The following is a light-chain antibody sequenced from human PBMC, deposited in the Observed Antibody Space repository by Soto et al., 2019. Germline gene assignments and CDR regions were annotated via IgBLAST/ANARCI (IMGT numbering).Light chain of an antibody. J-gene: IGLJ2*01. V-gene: IGLV1-40*01. CDR1: SSNIGAGFH. CDR2: ANT. CDR3: QSYDSSLSAVV. Sequence: QSVLTQPPSVSGAPGQRVTISCTGSSSNIGAGFHVHWYQQLPGTAPKLLIYANTNRPSGVPVRFSGSKSGTSASLAITGLQAEAEADYYCQSYDSSLSAVVFGGGTKVTVL.